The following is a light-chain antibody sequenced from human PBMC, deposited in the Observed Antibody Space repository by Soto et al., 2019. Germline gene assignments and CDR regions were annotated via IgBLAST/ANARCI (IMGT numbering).Light chain of an antibody. CDR3: EAWDDSLSGHV. V-gene: IGLV1-47*01. J-gene: IGLJ1*01. CDR1: SPNIGSNY. CDR2: RNN. Sequence: QSVLTQPPSASGTPGQRVTISCSGSSPNIGSNYVYWYQQLPGTAPKLLIYRNNQRPSGVPDRFSGSKSGTSASLAISGLRSEDEADYYCEAWDDSLSGHVFGTGTKSPS.